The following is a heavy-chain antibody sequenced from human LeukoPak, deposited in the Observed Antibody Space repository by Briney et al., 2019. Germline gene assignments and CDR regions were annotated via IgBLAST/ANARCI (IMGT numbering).Heavy chain of an antibody. V-gene: IGHV3-73*01. CDR2: IRGKTNNYAT. CDR1: GVTLSGSA. J-gene: IGHJ4*02. CDR3: AIKVVPAAIGHEDY. Sequence: RGALRLSRAPPGVTLSGSAMHWVRQAPGEGREGVGRIRGKTNNYATAFAASVKGRFTISRDDSKNTAYLQMNSLRAEDTAVYYCAIKVVPAAIGHEDYWGQGTLVTVCS. D-gene: IGHD2-2*01.